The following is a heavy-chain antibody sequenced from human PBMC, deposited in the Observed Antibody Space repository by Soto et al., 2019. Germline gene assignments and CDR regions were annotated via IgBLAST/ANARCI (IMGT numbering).Heavy chain of an antibody. Sequence: SETLSLTCSVSGDSISTVDYFWAWIRQPPGQALEYIGYIYKSATTYYNPSFESRVAISLDTSKSQFSLNVTSVTAADTAVYFCARGRYCLTGRCFPNWFNSWGQGTLVTVSS. CDR1: GDSISTVDYF. D-gene: IGHD2-15*01. CDR2: IYKSATT. CDR3: ARGRYCLTGRCFPNWFNS. J-gene: IGHJ5*01. V-gene: IGHV4-30-4*01.